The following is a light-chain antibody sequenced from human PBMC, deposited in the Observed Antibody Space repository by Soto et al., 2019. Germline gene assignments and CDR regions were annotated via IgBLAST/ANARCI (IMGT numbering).Light chain of an antibody. CDR2: APS. J-gene: IGKJ5*01. V-gene: IGKV1-9*01. CDR1: QGIDTS. CDR3: QQYNTYPHT. Sequence: ILLIQSPSSLSASVGDRVTITCRASQGIDTSLAWYQQKPGKAPKLLIYAPSNFQSGVPSRFSGSGSGTHFTLTISSLQPEDFATYYCQQYNTYPHTFGQGTRLEIK.